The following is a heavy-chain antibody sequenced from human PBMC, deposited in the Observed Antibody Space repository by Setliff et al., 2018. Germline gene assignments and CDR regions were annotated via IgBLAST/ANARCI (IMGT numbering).Heavy chain of an antibody. CDR3: AKDLLGSQGRTFDL. D-gene: IGHD1-26*01. CDR2: INPNSGGA. Sequence: ASVKVSCKASGYIFAGYYMHWVRQAHGQGLEWMGWINPNSGGANYAQKFQGRVTMTRDTSISTGYMELSRLRSDDTAVYYCAKDLLGSQGRTFDLWGQGTLVTVSS. V-gene: IGHV1-2*02. J-gene: IGHJ4*02. CDR1: GYIFAGYY.